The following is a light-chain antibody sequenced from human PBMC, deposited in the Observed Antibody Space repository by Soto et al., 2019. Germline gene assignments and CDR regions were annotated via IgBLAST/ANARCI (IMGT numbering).Light chain of an antibody. V-gene: IGKV3-11*01. CDR2: DAS. CDR1: QSVGIF. CDR3: QQRSNSPQYT. Sequence: EIVLTQSPATLSLSPGARATLSCRASQSVGIFLAWYQQKPAQAPRLLIYDASDRATGTPARFSGSGSGTDFTLTISSLEPEDFAVYYCQQRSNSPQYTFGQGTKVE. J-gene: IGKJ2*01.